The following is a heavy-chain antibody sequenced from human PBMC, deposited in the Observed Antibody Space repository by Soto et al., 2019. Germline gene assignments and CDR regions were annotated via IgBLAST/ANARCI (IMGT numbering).Heavy chain of an antibody. V-gene: IGHV1-18*01. CDR1: GYTFTSYG. D-gene: IGHD5-12*01. CDR2: ISAYNGNT. Sequence: PGGSVKVSCKASGYTFTSYGINCVRQAPGEGLKWMGWISAYNGNTNFAQKQGRVTLTTDTPTSTAYMELRSLRSDDTAVYYCARDSGYGGNSGPAYWGQGTLVTVS. J-gene: IGHJ4*02. CDR3: ARDSGYGGNSGPAY.